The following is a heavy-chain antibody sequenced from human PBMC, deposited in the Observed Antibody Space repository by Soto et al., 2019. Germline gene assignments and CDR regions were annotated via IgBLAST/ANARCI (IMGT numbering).Heavy chain of an antibody. V-gene: IGHV3-9*01. J-gene: IGHJ4*02. D-gene: IGHD1-26*01. CDR2: ISWNSGSI. Sequence: GGSLRLSCAASGFTFDDYAMHWVRQAPGKGLEWVSGISWNSGSIGYADSVKGRFTISRDNAKNSLYLQMNSLRAEDTALYYCAKDRGRSYDGFDYWGQGTLVTVS. CDR3: AKDRGRSYDGFDY. CDR1: GFTFDDYA.